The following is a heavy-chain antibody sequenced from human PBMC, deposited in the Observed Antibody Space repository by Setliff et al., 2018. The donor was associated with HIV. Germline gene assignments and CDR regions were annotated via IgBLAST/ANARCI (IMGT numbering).Heavy chain of an antibody. CDR2: VDPEDGET. CDR3: GTVRIAVPDDFDF. CDR1: GYSFTTYF. J-gene: IGHJ4*02. D-gene: IGHD6-19*01. Sequence: PQVKVSCKASGYSFTTYFMHWVRQAPGKGLEWMGRVDPEDGETIYAERFRGRISLTVDKSTGTAYMELNRLRSEDTAVYYCGTVRIAVPDDFDFWGQGTLVTVSS. V-gene: IGHV1-69-2*01.